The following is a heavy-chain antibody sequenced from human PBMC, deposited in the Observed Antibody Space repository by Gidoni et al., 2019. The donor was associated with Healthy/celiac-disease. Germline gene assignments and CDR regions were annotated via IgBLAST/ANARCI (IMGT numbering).Heavy chain of an antibody. CDR2: ISSSSSYI. CDR3: ARDRYYYDSEDDY. CDR1: GFTFSAYP. Sequence: EVQLVESGGGLVKPGGSLRLSCAASGFTFSAYPMNWVRQAPGKGLEWVSSISSSSSYIYYADSLKGRFTVSRDNAKNSLYLQMNSLRAEDTAVYYGARDRYYYDSEDDYWGQGTLVTVSS. V-gene: IGHV3-21*02. J-gene: IGHJ4*02. D-gene: IGHD3-22*01.